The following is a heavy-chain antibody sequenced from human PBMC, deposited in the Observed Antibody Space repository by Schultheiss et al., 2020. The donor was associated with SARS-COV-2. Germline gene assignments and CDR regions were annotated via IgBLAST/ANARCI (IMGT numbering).Heavy chain of an antibody. CDR1: GESVSSNTAA. Sequence: SETLSLTCAISGESVSSNTAAWSWIRQSPSRGLEWLGKTYYRSKWHLDSAAFVESRIFINADTSKNHVSLQLRSVTPEDTAVYFCARSDSSRGSFDFWGQGIPVTVSS. D-gene: IGHD3-22*01. CDR3: ARSDSSRGSFDF. V-gene: IGHV6-1*01. CDR2: TYYRSKWHL. J-gene: IGHJ4*02.